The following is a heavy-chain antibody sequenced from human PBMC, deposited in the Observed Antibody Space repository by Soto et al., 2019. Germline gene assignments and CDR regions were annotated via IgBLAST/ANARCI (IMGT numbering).Heavy chain of an antibody. CDR2: ISSSKNYI. Sequence: PGGSLRLSCVASGFTFSDYSMNWVRQAPGKGLEWVSSISSSKNYIYYADSLEGRFSISRDNTQNSLHLQMNSLRVEDTAVYYCARRRGPERDCSVGSCYSRRDAFDIWGQGSMVTVSS. CDR1: GFTFSDYS. CDR3: ARRRGPERDCSVGSCYSRRDAFDI. D-gene: IGHD2-15*01. V-gene: IGHV3-21*01. J-gene: IGHJ3*02.